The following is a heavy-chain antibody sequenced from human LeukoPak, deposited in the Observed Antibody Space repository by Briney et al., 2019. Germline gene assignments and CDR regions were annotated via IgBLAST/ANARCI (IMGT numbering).Heavy chain of an antibody. CDR3: ARGSSSSGVDYFDY. CDR1: GGSISSHY. V-gene: IGHV4-59*11. J-gene: IGHJ4*02. D-gene: IGHD6-6*01. Sequence: PSETLSLTCTVSGGSISSHYWSWIRQPPGKGLEWIRYIYYSGSTNYNPSLKSRVTISVDTSKNQFSLKLSSVTAADTAVYYCARGSSSSGVDYFDYWGQGTLVTVSS. CDR2: IYYSGST.